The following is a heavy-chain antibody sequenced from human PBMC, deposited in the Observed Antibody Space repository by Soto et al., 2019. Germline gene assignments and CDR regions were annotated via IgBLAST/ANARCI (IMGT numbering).Heavy chain of an antibody. CDR1: GGSIDRSNYY. CDR2: TYYNGNA. V-gene: IGHV4-39*01. J-gene: IGHJ4*02. D-gene: IGHD3-22*01. Sequence: QLQLQESGPGPVKPSETLSLTCTVSGGSIDRSNYYWDWIRQPPGKGLEWIGTTYYNGNAYYNPSLKSRVTMSVDTSKNQFSLKLISVTAADTAVYYCARHFVAVVIKGWGYWGQGTLVTVSS. CDR3: ARHFVAVVIKGWGY.